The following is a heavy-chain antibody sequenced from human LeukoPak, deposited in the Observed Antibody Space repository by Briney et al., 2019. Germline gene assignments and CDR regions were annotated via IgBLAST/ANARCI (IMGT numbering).Heavy chain of an antibody. CDR2: IEGDGNRI. J-gene: IGHJ4*02. CDR1: GFTLSAYW. CDR3: TRDWRNLGYDY. V-gene: IGHV3-74*01. Sequence: GGSLRLSRAASGFTLSAYWMHWVRQAPGKGLMWVSRIEGDGNRITYADSVKGRFTISRDNAKNTLYLQMSSLRAEDTAVYYCTRDWRNLGYDYWGQGTLVTVSS. D-gene: IGHD5-12*01.